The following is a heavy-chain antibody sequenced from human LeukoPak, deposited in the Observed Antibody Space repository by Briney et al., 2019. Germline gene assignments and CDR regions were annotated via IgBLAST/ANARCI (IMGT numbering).Heavy chain of an antibody. CDR3: ARPARVAVAVTVFDY. D-gene: IGHD6-19*01. V-gene: IGHV4-39*07. J-gene: IGHJ4*02. CDR1: GGSISSSSYY. Sequence: SETLSLTCTVSGGSISSSSYYWGWIRQPPGKGLEWIGSIYYSGSTYYNPSLKSRVTISVDTSKNQFSLKLSSVTAADTAVYYCARPARVAVAVTVFDYWGQGTLVTVSS. CDR2: IYYSGST.